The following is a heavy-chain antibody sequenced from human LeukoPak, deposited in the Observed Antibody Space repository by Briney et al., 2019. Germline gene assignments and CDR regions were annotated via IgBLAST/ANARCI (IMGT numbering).Heavy chain of an antibody. D-gene: IGHD6-13*01. CDR3: ARSYSSSDHYYYYGMDV. Sequence: SETLSLTCTVSGGSISSYYWNWIRQPPGKGLEWIGYINYIRTTDYNPSLKSRVTISLDTSKNRFSLKLSSVTAAGTAMYYCARSYSSSDHYYYYGMDVWGQGTTVTVSS. J-gene: IGHJ6*02. CDR2: INYIRTT. CDR1: GGSISSYY. V-gene: IGHV4-59*08.